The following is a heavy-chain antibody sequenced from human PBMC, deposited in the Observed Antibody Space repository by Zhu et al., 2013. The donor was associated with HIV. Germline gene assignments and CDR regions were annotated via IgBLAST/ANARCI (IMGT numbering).Heavy chain of an antibody. CDR1: GGTFSSYT. D-gene: IGHD2-21*02. CDR3: ARHTLEHIVVVTAIRNGMDV. CDR2: IIPILGIA. V-gene: IGHV1-69*02. Sequence: QVQLVQSGAEVKKPGSSVKVSCKASGGTFSSYTISWVRQAPGQGLEWMGRIIPILGIANYAQKFQGRVTITADKSTSTAYMELSSLRSEDTAVYYCARHTLEHIVVVTAIRNGMDVWGQGTTVTVSS. J-gene: IGHJ6*02.